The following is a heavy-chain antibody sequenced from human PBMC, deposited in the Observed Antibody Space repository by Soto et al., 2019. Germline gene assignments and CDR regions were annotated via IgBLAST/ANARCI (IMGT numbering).Heavy chain of an antibody. CDR2: ISWDGDFL. Sequence: GGSVRLSCEASGFKFDDYMMHWVRQAPGKGLEWISRISWDGDFLDYADSIKGRFTVSRDNSNNSLYLHMHRLKTEDTAFYYCAKEGNGGSSLDSWGQGTLVTVSS. CDR1: GFKFDDYM. D-gene: IGHD2-15*01. J-gene: IGHJ5*01. V-gene: IGHV3-43*01. CDR3: AKEGNGGSSLDS.